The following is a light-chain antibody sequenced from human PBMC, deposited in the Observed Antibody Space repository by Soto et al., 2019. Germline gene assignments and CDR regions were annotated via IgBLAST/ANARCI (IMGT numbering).Light chain of an antibody. CDR3: SSYTSDITLEL. Sequence: QSVLTQPASVPGSPGQSITISCTGTSSDVGGYNYVSWYQQHPGKAPKLMIYAVSDRPSGVSNRFSGSKSGNTASLTISGLQAEDEAYYYCSSYTSDITLELFGGGTKVTVL. CDR1: SSDVGGYNY. CDR2: AVS. V-gene: IGLV2-14*01. J-gene: IGLJ2*01.